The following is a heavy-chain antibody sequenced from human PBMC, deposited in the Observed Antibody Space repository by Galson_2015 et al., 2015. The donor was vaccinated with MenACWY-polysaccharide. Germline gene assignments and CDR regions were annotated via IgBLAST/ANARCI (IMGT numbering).Heavy chain of an antibody. CDR3: AKGLWFAARVGYLLDY. V-gene: IGHV1-3*01. J-gene: IGHJ4*02. CDR2: INAGNGDT. Sequence: SVKVSCKASGYTFTNYAMNWVRQAPGQRPEWMGWINAGNGDTRYSQKFQGRVTISRDASASTAYMELSGLRSEDKAMYYCAKGLWFAARVGYLLDYWGQGTLVTVSS. CDR1: GYTFTNYA. D-gene: IGHD3-10*01.